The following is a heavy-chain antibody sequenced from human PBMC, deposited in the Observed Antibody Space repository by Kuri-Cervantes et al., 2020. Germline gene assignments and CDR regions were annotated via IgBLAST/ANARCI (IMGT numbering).Heavy chain of an antibody. J-gene: IGHJ6*04. CDR1: GGTFSSYA. Sequence: SVKVSCKASGGTFSSYAISWVRQAPGQGLEWMGGIIPTFGTANYAQKFQGRVTITTDESTSTAYMELSSLRSDDTAVYYCASQNEINSSTWEMDVWGKGTTVTVSS. V-gene: IGHV1-69*05. D-gene: IGHD2/OR15-2a*01. CDR2: IIPTFGTA. CDR3: ASQNEINSSTWEMDV.